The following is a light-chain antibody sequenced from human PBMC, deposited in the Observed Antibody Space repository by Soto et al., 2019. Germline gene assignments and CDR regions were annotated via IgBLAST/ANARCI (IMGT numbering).Light chain of an antibody. CDR3: KQYNTFST. J-gene: IGKJ1*01. CDR2: NAS. V-gene: IGKV1-5*03. CDR1: QSIDIC. Sequence: DIQMTQSPSTLSASVGDRVTITCRASQSIDICLAWYQQKPGKAPHLLIYNASTLETGVPSRFTGSGSGTEFPLTINSLQPDDFATYYCKQYNTFSTFGQGTKVEMK.